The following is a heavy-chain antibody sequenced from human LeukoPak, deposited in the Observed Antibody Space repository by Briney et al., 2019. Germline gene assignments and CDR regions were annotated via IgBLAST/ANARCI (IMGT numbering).Heavy chain of an antibody. J-gene: IGHJ5*02. V-gene: IGHV3-23*01. Sequence: GGSLRLSCAASGFTLSSYAMSWVRQAPGKGLEWVSAISGSGGSTYYADSVKGRFTISRDNSKNTLYLQMNSLRAEDTAVYYCAKHTSIAAAGRYNWFDPWGQGTLVTVSS. CDR3: AKHTSIAAAGRYNWFDP. D-gene: IGHD6-13*01. CDR2: ISGSGGST. CDR1: GFTLSSYA.